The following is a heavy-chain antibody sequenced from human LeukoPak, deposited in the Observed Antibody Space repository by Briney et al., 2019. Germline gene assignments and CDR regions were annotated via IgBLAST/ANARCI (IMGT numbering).Heavy chain of an antibody. Sequence: GKSLRLSCAASGFTFNNYGMHWVRQAPGKGLEWVAVISYDGSNKYYADSVKGRFTISRDNSKNTLYLQMNSLRAEDTAVYYCAKAGDITIFGVVTHFDYWGQGTLVTVSS. CDR3: AKAGDITIFGVVTHFDY. D-gene: IGHD3-3*01. V-gene: IGHV3-30*18. J-gene: IGHJ4*02. CDR1: GFTFNNYG. CDR2: ISYDGSNK.